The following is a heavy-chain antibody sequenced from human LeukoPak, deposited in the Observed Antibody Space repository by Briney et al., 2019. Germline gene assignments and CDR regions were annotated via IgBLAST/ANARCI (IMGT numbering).Heavy chain of an antibody. CDR3: ARSIYSTGWYDY. J-gene: IGHJ4*02. Sequence: TSETLSLTCTVSGGSISSSRYYWGWIRQPPGKGLEWIGSIYYSGSTYYNPSLKSRVTISVDTSKNQFSLKLSSVTAADTGVYYCARSIYSTGWYDYWGQGTLVTVSS. D-gene: IGHD6-19*01. CDR1: GGSISSSRYY. V-gene: IGHV4-39*07. CDR2: IYYSGST.